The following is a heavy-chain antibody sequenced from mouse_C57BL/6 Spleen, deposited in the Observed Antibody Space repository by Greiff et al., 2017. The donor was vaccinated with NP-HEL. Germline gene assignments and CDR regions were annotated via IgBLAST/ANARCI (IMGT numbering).Heavy chain of an antibody. CDR3: VRHGPRYFDV. CDR1: GFSFNTYA. J-gene: IGHJ1*03. V-gene: IGHV10-1*01. CDR2: IRSKSNNYAT. Sequence: DVMLVESGGGLVQPKVSLKLSCAASGFSFNTYAMNWVRQAPGKGLEWVARIRSKSNNYATYYADSVKDRFTISRDDSESMLYLQMNNLKTEDTAMYYCVRHGPRYFDVWGTGTTVTVSS.